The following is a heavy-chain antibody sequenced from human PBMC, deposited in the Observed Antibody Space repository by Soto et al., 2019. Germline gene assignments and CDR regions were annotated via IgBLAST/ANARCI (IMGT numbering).Heavy chain of an antibody. V-gene: IGHV3-33*01. CDR2: IWYDGSNK. Sequence: GGSLRLSCAASGFTFSSYGMHWVRQAPGKGLEWVAVIWYDGSNKYYADSVKGRFTISRDNSKNTLYLQMNSLRAEDTAVYYCARDGGYCSSTSCHFAFDIWGQGTMVT. J-gene: IGHJ3*02. CDR3: ARDGGYCSSTSCHFAFDI. D-gene: IGHD2-2*01. CDR1: GFTFSSYG.